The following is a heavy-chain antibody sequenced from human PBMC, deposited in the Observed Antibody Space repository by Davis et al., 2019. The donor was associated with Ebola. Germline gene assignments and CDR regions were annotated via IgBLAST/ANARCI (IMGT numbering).Heavy chain of an antibody. V-gene: IGHV1-58*01. CDR1: GFTFPKSA. J-gene: IGHJ4*02. D-gene: IGHD2-2*01. CDR3: ARTVGYAFDY. CDR2: IVIGSGHT. Sequence: AASVKVSCKASGFTFPKSAVQWVRQARGQRLEWIGWIVIGSGHTTYAQKFQDRVTITRDMSTNTVYMELSGLRSEDTAVYYCARTVGYAFDYWGQGTLVTVSS.